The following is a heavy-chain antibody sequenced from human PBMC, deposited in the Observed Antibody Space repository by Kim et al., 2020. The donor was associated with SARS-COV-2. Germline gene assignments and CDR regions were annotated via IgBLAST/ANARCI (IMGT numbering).Heavy chain of an antibody. Sequence: GGSLRLSCAASGFTFSNAWMSWVRQAKGKGLEWVGRIKSKTDGGTTDYAAPVKGRFTISRDDSKNTLYLQMNSLKTEDTAVYYCTTKSNPAVSKAFDYWGQGTLVTVSS. CDR3: TTKSNPAVSKAFDY. D-gene: IGHD2-2*01. CDR2: IKSKTDGGTT. V-gene: IGHV3-15*01. J-gene: IGHJ4*02. CDR1: GFTFSNAW.